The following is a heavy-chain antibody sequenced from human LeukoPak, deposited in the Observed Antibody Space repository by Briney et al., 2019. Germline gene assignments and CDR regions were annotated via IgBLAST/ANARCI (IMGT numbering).Heavy chain of an antibody. D-gene: IGHD3-16*01. CDR3: AREGGGLGYFDS. J-gene: IGHJ4*02. Sequence: GASVKVSCKVSGYTFTGYYIHWVRQAPGQGLEWMGIINPSDGSTNFAQKFQARVTMTTDTSTSTVYMELSSLRSDDTAVYYCAREGGGLGYFDSWGQGTLVTVSS. CDR1: GYTFTGYY. V-gene: IGHV1-46*01. CDR2: INPSDGST.